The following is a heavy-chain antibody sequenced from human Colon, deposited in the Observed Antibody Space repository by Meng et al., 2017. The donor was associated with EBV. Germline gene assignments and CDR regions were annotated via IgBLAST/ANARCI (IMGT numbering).Heavy chain of an antibody. CDR3: ARGPYCGGDCYWFDP. V-gene: IGHV4-30-2*01. CDR1: GDSISSGDYS. Sequence: LLLQASAEVLVQPAQSLSLPCAVSGDSISSGDYSWSWIRQPPGQGLEWIGYIYHGGTTYNTSLKSRVTISVDNSKNQFSLRLTSVTAADTAVYYCARGPYCGGDCYWFDPWGQGTLVTVSS. J-gene: IGHJ5*02. CDR2: IYHGGTT. D-gene: IGHD2-21*02.